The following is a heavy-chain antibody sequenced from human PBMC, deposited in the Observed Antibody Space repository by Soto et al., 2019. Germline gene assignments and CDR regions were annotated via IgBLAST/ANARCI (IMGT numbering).Heavy chain of an antibody. D-gene: IGHD6-19*01. J-gene: IGHJ4*02. Sequence: SETLSLTCAVYGGSFSGYYWSWIRQPPGKGLEWIGEINHSGSTNYNPSLKSRVTISVGTSKNQFSLKLSPVTAADTAVYYCARGSGAVAGTVDYWGQGTLVTVSS. CDR1: GGSFSGYY. CDR3: ARGSGAVAGTVDY. CDR2: INHSGST. V-gene: IGHV4-34*01.